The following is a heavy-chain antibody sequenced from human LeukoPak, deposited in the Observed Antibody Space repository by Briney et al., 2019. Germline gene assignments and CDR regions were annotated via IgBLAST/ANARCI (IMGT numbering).Heavy chain of an antibody. CDR2: ISAYNGNT. D-gene: IGHD6-19*01. V-gene: IGHV1-18*01. Sequence: ASVKVSCKASGYTFTSYGIGWVRQAPGQGLEWMGWISAYNGNTNYAQKLQGRVTMTTDTSTSTAYMELSRLRSDDTAVYYCARDLGGGSGWYYFDYWGQGTLVTVSS. CDR1: GYTFTSYG. J-gene: IGHJ4*02. CDR3: ARDLGGGSGWYYFDY.